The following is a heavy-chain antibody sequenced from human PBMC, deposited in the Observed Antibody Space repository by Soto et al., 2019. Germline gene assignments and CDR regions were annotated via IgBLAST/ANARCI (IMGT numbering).Heavy chain of an antibody. CDR3: ARKSRYYYDSSGRSYYLDL. CDR1: GFTFSSYD. D-gene: IGHD3-22*01. J-gene: IGHJ2*01. Sequence: GGSLRLSCVVSGFTFSSYDMHWVRQATGKGLEWVSAIGTAGDTYYPGSVEGRFTISRENAESSLYLQMNGLRAEDTAVYYCARKSRYYYDSSGRSYYLDLWGRRTLVTVSS. V-gene: IGHV3-13*01. CDR2: IGTAGDT.